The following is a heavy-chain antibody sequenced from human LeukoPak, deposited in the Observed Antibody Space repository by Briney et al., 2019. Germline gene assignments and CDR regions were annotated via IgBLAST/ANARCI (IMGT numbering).Heavy chain of an antibody. CDR1: GFTFSSYA. V-gene: IGHV3-30*04. CDR3: ARARYQLPRPRFGGSVAGSTYFDY. CDR2: ISYDGSNK. D-gene: IGHD2-2*01. J-gene: IGHJ4*02. Sequence: GGSLRLSCAASGFTFSSYAMHWVRQAPGKGLEWVAVISYDGSNKYYADSVKGRFTISRDNSKNTLYLQMNSLRAEDTAVYYCARARYQLPRPRFGGSVAGSTYFDYWGQGTLVTVSS.